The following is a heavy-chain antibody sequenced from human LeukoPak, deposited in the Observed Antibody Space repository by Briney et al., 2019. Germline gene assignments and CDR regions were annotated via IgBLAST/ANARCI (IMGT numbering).Heavy chain of an antibody. CDR2: IYTSGST. Sequence: PSETLSLTCTVSGGSISSYYWSWIRQPAGKGLEWIGRIYTSGSTNYNPSLKSRVTISVDTSKNQFSLKLSSVTAADTAVYYCARATYYDFWSGYYTDFGAFDIWGQGTMVTVSS. CDR3: ARATYYDFWSGYYTDFGAFDI. V-gene: IGHV4-4*07. J-gene: IGHJ3*02. CDR1: GGSISSYY. D-gene: IGHD3-3*01.